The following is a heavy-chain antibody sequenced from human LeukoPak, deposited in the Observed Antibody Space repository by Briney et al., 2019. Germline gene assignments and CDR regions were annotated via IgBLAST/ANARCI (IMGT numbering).Heavy chain of an antibody. CDR1: GFTFSSYW. D-gene: IGHD5-18*01. V-gene: IGHV3-7*01. J-gene: IGHJ3*02. CDR2: IKKDGSGK. Sequence: PGGSLRLSCAASGFTFSSYWMSWVRQAPGKGLEWVANIKKDGSGKNNDDSVKGRFTISRDNDKNTLYLQMNSLRAEDAAVYYCARETPAMAIWGKGTMVT. CDR3: ARETPAMAI.